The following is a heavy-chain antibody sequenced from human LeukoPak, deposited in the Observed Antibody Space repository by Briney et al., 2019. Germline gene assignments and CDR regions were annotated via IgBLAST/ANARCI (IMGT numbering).Heavy chain of an antibody. CDR1: GFTFSSYA. CDR3: AKVGAYYYYYGMDV. Sequence: GGSLRLSCAASGFTFSSYAMSWVRQAPGKGLEWVSGISGSGGSTYYADSVKGRFIISRDNSKNTLYLQVNSLRAEDSAVYYCAKVGAYYYYYGMDVWGQGTTVSVS. D-gene: IGHD1-26*01. CDR2: ISGSGGST. V-gene: IGHV3-23*01. J-gene: IGHJ6*02.